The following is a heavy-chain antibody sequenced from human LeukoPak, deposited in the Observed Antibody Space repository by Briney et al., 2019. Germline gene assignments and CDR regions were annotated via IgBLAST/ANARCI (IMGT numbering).Heavy chain of an antibody. CDR3: AREGRWGVRGVPDY. V-gene: IGHV4-38-2*02. J-gene: IGHJ4*02. CDR2: IYTSGST. CDR1: GYSISSGYY. Sequence: SETLSLTCTVSGYSISSGYYWGWIRQPPGKGLEWIGSIYTSGSTNYNPSLKSRVTMSVDTSKNQFSLKLSSVTAADTAVYYCAREGRWGVRGVPDYWGQGTLVTVSS. D-gene: IGHD3-10*01.